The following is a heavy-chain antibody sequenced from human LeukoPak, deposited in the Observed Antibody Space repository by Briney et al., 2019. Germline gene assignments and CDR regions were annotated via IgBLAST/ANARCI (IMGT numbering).Heavy chain of an antibody. Sequence: SETLSLTCTVSGGSVSSGSHFWTWIRRPPGKGLEWIANIHYSGTTNYNPSLKSRVTISIDASINHFSLKLTSVTAADAAVYYCARDFDMRGEFDYWGQGTLVTVSS. CDR3: ARDFDMRGEFDY. V-gene: IGHV4-61*03. J-gene: IGHJ4*02. CDR1: GGSVSSGSHF. D-gene: IGHD3-16*01. CDR2: IHYSGTT.